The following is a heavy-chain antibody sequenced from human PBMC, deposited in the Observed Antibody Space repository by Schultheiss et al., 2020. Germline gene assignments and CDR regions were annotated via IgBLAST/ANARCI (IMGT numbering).Heavy chain of an antibody. D-gene: IGHD3-22*01. CDR1: GGSISSYY. J-gene: IGHJ3*02. CDR2: IYYSGST. CDR3: ARASQSYYYYDNSGMDAFDI. Sequence: SETLSLTCTVSGGSISSYYWSWIRQPPGKGLEWIGYIYYSGSTNYNPSLKSRVTISVDTSKNQFSLKLSSVTAADTAVYYCARASQSYYYYDNSGMDAFDIWGRGTMVTVSS. V-gene: IGHV4-59*01.